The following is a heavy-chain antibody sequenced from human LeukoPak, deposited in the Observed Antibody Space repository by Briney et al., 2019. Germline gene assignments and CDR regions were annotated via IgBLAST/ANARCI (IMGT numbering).Heavy chain of an antibody. J-gene: IGHJ6*03. CDR1: GGSISSGSYY. CDR3: ARTGGGYYYYYMDV. V-gene: IGHV4-61*02. Sequence: PSETLSLTCTVSGGSISSGSYYWSWIRQPAGKGLEWIGRSYTSGSTNYNPSLKSRVTISVDTSKNQFSLKLSSVTAADTAVYYCARTGGGYYYYYMDVWGKGTTVTVSS. CDR2: SYTSGST. D-gene: IGHD3-16*01.